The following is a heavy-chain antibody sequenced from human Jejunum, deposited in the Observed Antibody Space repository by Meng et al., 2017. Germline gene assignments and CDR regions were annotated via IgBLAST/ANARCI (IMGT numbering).Heavy chain of an antibody. CDR1: GFTFSSYY. CDR3: ARDKDGYNY. J-gene: IGHJ4*02. CDR2: INTDGSST. Sequence: GESLKISCAASGFTFSSYYMHWVRQVPGKGLVWVSRINTDGSSTNYADSVKGRFTISRDNAKNTLYLQMNSLRAEDTAEYYCARDKDGYNYWGQGMLVTVSS. D-gene: IGHD5-24*01. V-gene: IGHV3-74*01.